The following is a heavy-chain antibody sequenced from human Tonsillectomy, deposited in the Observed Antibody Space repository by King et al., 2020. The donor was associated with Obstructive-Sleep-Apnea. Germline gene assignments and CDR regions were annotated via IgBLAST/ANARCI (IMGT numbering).Heavy chain of an antibody. CDR3: AGGGAVASTFWPNWFDP. Sequence: VQLVESGAEVKKPGASVKVSCKASGYTFTGYYMHWVRQAPGQWPEWMGWININSGGTNYSKKFQGRVTVTRDTSINTAYMELGVLRSDDTAVYYCAGGGAVASTFWPNWFDPWAREPRSPSPQ. CDR1: GYTFTGYY. J-gene: IGHJ5*02. V-gene: IGHV1-2*02. D-gene: IGHD6-19*01. CDR2: ININSGGT.